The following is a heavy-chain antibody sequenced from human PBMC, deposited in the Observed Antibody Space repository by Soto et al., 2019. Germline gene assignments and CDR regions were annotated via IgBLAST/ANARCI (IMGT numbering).Heavy chain of an antibody. CDR3: ERERSTGDY. CDR2: IRPDSGNI. Sequence: QVQLVQSGTEVRKPGASVRVSCKASGYTFSSVGISWVRQAPGQGLEWMGWIRPDSGNIDYAQKFEGRVTMTADTSTSTGYLELRSLGSDDTAVYYCERERSTGDYWGQGTLVTVSS. CDR1: GYTFSSVG. V-gene: IGHV1-18*01. J-gene: IGHJ4*02.